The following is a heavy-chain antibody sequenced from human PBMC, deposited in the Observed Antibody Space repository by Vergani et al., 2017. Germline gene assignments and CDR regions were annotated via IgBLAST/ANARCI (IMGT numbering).Heavy chain of an antibody. V-gene: IGHV4-30-4*08. D-gene: IGHD2-21*02. CDR2: IYHDGTT. J-gene: IGHJ4*02. CDR1: GDSISSGDYY. CDR3: ARVMTAVTNPLFHS. Sequence: QVQLQESGPGLVKPSQTLSLTCVVSGDSISSGDYYWSWVRQTPEKGLEWIGYIYHDGTTYYHPSLKSRVIISVETSKNQFSLNLISVTATDTAVYYCARVMTAVTNPLFHSWGQGLVVTVSS.